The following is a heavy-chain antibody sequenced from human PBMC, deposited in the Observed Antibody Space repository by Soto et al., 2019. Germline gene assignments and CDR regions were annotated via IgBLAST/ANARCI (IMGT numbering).Heavy chain of an antibody. Sequence: LRLSCAASGFTFSSYAMHWVRQAPGKGLEWVAVISYDGSNKYYADSVEGRFTISRDNSKNTLYLQMNSLRAEDTAVYYCARVSHAGYYYYGMDVWGQGTTVTVSS. CDR2: ISYDGSNK. J-gene: IGHJ6*02. V-gene: IGHV3-30-3*01. CDR1: GFTFSSYA. CDR3: ARVSHAGYYYYGMDV.